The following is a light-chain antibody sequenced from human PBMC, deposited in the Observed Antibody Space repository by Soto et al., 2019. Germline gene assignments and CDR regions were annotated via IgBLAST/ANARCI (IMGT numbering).Light chain of an antibody. CDR2: AAS. V-gene: IGKV1-27*01. Sequence: DIQMTQSPSSLSASVGDRVTITCRASQGISVYVAWYQQRPGNIPKLLIFAASYLQPGVPSRFRGSGSGTDFTLTISSLQPEDVATYFCQKYDRAPFTFGPGTKVDIK. CDR1: QGISVY. CDR3: QKYDRAPFT. J-gene: IGKJ3*01.